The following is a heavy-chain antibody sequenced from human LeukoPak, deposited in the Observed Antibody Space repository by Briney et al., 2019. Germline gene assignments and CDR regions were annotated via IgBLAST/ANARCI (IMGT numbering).Heavy chain of an antibody. D-gene: IGHD5-18*01. V-gene: IGHV4-59*12. CDR2: IYYSGST. CDR1: GGSISSYY. J-gene: IGHJ4*02. Sequence: PSETLSLTCTVSGGSISSYYWSWIRQPPGKGLEWIGYIYYSGSTNYNPSLKSRVTISVDTSKNQFSLKLSSVTAADTAVYYCARVRYSYGYDFDYWGQGTLVTVSS. CDR3: ARVRYSYGYDFDY.